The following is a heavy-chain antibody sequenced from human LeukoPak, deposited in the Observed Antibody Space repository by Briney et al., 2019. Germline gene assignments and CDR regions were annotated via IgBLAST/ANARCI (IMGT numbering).Heavy chain of an antibody. Sequence: GGSLRLSCAASGFTFSRYWMTWVRQAPGKGLEWVANIKQDGSEKYYVDSVKGRFTIPRDNAKNSLHLQMNSLRADDTAVYYCARLSGDITVFDLWGQGTLVTVSS. V-gene: IGHV3-7*01. D-gene: IGHD1-20*01. CDR1: GFTFSRYW. CDR3: ARLSGDITVFDL. CDR2: IKQDGSEK. J-gene: IGHJ4*02.